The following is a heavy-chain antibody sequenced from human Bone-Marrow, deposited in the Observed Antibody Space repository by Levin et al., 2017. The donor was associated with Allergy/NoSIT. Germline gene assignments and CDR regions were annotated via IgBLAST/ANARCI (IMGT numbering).Heavy chain of an antibody. D-gene: IGHD2-2*01. Sequence: SCAASGFTFSSYAMHWVRQAPGKGLEWVAVISYDGSNKYYADSVKGRFTISRDNSKNTLYLQMNSLRAEDTAVYYCAREYLREYFQHWGQGTLVTVSS. J-gene: IGHJ1*01. CDR1: GFTFSSYA. V-gene: IGHV3-30-3*01. CDR3: AREYLREYFQH. CDR2: ISYDGSNK.